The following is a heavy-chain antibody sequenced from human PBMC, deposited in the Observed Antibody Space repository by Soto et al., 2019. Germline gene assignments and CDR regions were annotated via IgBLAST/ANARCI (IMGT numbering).Heavy chain of an antibody. V-gene: IGHV3-30*18. CDR2: ISYDGSNK. CDR3: AKGSTRGYDFWSGYYMWRSASDYFDY. Sequence: GGSLRLSCAASGFTFSSYGMHWVRQAPGKGLEWVAVISYDGSNKYYADSVKGRFTISRDNSKNTLYLQMNSLRAEDTAVYYCAKGSTRGYDFWSGYYMWRSASDYFDYWGQGTLVTVSS. CDR1: GFTFSSYG. D-gene: IGHD3-3*01. J-gene: IGHJ4*02.